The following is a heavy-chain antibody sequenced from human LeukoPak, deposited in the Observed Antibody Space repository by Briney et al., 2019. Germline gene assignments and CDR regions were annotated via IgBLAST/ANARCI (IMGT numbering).Heavy chain of an antibody. CDR3: ARDRCSHGVCYKDY. CDR2: TWYDGSNK. CDR1: GFTFSSYS. J-gene: IGHJ4*02. V-gene: IGHV3-33*08. D-gene: IGHD2-8*01. Sequence: GGSLRLSCAASGFTFSSYSMNWVRQAPGKGLECVAVTWYDGSNKYYADSVKGRFTISRDNSKNTLYLQMNSLRAEDTAVYYCARDRCSHGVCYKDYWGQGTLVTVSS.